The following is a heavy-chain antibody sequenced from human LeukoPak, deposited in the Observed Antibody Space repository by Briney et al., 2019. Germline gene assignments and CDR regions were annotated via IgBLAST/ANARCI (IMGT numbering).Heavy chain of an antibody. Sequence: GGSLRLSCAASGFTFSSYAMSWVRQAPGKGLEWVSAVSGSGGSTYYADSVKGRFTISRDNSKNTLYLQMNSLRVEDTAVYYCANRPVWVHYAADYWGQGTLVAVSS. CDR2: VSGSGGST. D-gene: IGHD3-16*01. J-gene: IGHJ4*02. CDR1: GFTFSSYA. V-gene: IGHV3-23*01. CDR3: ANRPVWVHYAADY.